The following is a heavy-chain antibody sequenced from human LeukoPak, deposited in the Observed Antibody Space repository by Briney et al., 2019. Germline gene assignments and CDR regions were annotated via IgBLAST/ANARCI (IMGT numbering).Heavy chain of an antibody. D-gene: IGHD5/OR15-5a*01. CDR2: IYSVGTT. CDR3: ARLESTEGTLY. J-gene: IGHJ4*02. Sequence: GGSLRLSCEDSGFTVSSNYMSWVRQAPGKGLEWVSVIYSVGTTYYADSVKGRFTISRDTSKNTVFLLMNSLRAEDTAVYYCARLESTEGTLYWGQGTLVTVSS. CDR1: GFTVSSNY. V-gene: IGHV3-66*02.